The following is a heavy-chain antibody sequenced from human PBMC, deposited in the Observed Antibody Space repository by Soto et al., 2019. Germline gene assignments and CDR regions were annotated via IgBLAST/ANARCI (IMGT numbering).Heavy chain of an antibody. V-gene: IGHV4-61*01. Sequence: PSETLSLTCTVSGGSVSSGSYYWSWIRQPPGKGLGWIGYIYYSGSTNYNPSLKSRVTISVDTSKNQFSLKLSSVTAADTAVYYCARGGWYGIDYWGQGTLVTVSS. CDR1: GGSVSSGSYY. D-gene: IGHD6-19*01. J-gene: IGHJ4*02. CDR2: IYYSGST. CDR3: ARGGWYGIDY.